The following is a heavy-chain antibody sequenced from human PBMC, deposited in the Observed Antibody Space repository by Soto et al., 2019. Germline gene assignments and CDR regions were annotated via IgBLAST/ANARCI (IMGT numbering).Heavy chain of an antibody. Sequence: SVKVSCKASGGTFSSYTISWVRQAPGQGLEWMGRIIPILGIANYAQKFQGRVTITADKSTSTAYMELSSLRSEDTAVYYCVIYCSSTSCDAFDIWGQGTMVTVSS. CDR3: VIYCSSTSCDAFDI. D-gene: IGHD2-2*01. J-gene: IGHJ3*02. CDR1: GGTFSSYT. V-gene: IGHV1-69*02. CDR2: IIPILGIA.